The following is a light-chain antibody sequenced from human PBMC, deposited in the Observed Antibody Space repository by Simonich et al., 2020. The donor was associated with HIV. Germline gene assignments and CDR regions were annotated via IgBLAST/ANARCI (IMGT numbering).Light chain of an antibody. V-gene: IGKV4-1*01. CDR1: QSVLYSSNNKNY. Sequence: DIVMTQSPDSLAVFLGERATINCKSSQSVLYSSNNKNYLAWYQQKPGQPPKLLIYWASTRESGVPDRFSGSGSGPDFTLTISSLQAEDVAVYYCQQYYDTPYTFGQGTKLEIK. J-gene: IGKJ2*01. CDR3: QQYYDTPYT. CDR2: WAS.